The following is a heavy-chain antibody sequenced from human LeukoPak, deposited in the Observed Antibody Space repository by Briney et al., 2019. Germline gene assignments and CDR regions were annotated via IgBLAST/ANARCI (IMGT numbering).Heavy chain of an antibody. V-gene: IGHV3-74*01. D-gene: IGHD5-18*01. CDR3: ARKAGGYSYGPLDY. CDR2: INSDGSST. J-gene: IGHJ4*02. CDR1: GFTFSSYA. Sequence: GRSLRLSCAASGFTFSSYAMHWVRQAPGKGLVWVSRINSDGSSTSYADSVKGRFTISRDNAKNTLYLQMNSLRAEDTAVYYCARKAGGYSYGPLDYWGQGTLVTVSS.